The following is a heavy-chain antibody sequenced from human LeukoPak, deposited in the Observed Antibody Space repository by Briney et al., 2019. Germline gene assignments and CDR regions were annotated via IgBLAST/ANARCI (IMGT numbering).Heavy chain of an antibody. D-gene: IGHD3-22*01. CDR2: ISSSGSTI. CDR3: ARGAYYDSSGYEY. Sequence: GGSLRLSCAASGFSFSEYAMHWVRQAPGKGLEWVSYISSSGSTIYYADSVKGRFTISRDNAKNSLYLQMNSLRAEDTAVYYCARGAYYDSSGYEYWGQGTLVTVSS. J-gene: IGHJ4*02. CDR1: GFSFSEYA. V-gene: IGHV3-48*03.